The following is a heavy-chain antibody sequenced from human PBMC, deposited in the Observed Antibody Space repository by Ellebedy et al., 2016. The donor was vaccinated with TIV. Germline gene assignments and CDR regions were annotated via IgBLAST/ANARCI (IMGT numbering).Heavy chain of an antibody. Sequence: GESLKISCAASGFTVSSKYMSWVRQAPGKGLEWAAVISYDGKNKYYADSVKGRFTISRDSSRNTLYLQMYSLRAEDTAVYHCARGARDGTTGAGGAFNVWGQGAMVTVSS. CDR2: ISYDGKNK. V-gene: IGHV3-30*03. CDR1: GFTVSSKY. D-gene: IGHD1-1*01. J-gene: IGHJ3*01. CDR3: ARGARDGTTGAGGAFNV.